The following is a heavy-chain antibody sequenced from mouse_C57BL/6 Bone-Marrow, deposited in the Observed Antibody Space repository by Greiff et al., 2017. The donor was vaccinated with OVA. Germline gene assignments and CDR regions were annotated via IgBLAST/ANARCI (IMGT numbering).Heavy chain of an antibody. V-gene: IGHV1-64*01. CDR1: GYTFTSYW. CDR2: IHPNSGST. CDR3: ALYDYDGGYAMDY. Sequence: VQLQQSGAELVKPGASVTLSCKASGYTFTSYWMHWVKQRPGQGLEWIGMIHPNSGSTNYNEKFKSKATLTVDKSSSTAYMQLSSLTSEDSAVYYCALYDYDGGYAMDYWGQGTSVTVAS. J-gene: IGHJ4*01. D-gene: IGHD2-4*01.